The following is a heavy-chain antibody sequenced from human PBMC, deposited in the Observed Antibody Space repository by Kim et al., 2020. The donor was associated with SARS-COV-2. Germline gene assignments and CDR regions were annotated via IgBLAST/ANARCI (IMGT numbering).Heavy chain of an antibody. J-gene: IGHJ5*02. CDR1: GYTLTELS. CDR2: FDPEDGET. Sequence: ASVKVSCKVSGYTLTELSMHWVRQAPGKGLEWMGGFDPEDGETIYAQKFQGRVTMTEDTSTDTAYMDVNSLRSEDTAGYDCATGVGMGVPSWFDPWVQGT. V-gene: IGHV1-24*01. CDR3: ATGVGMGVPSWFDP. D-gene: IGHD1-26*01.